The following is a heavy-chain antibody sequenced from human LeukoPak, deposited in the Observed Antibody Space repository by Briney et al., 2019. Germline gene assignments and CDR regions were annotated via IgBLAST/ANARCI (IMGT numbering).Heavy chain of an antibody. CDR2: IKSKTDGGTT. V-gene: IGHV3-15*01. CDR1: GFTVSKAW. J-gene: IGHJ6*02. D-gene: IGHD2-2*02. CDR3: TTETVVPAAICMDV. Sequence: GGSLRLSCAAAGFTVSKAWMSWVRQAPGGGLEWVVRIKSKTDGGTTDYAAPVKGRFTISRDDSKNTPYLHMNSLKTADTAVSYCTTETVVPAAICMDVWGQGTTVTVSS.